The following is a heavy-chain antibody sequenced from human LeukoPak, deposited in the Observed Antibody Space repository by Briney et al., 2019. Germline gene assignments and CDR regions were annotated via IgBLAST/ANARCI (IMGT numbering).Heavy chain of an antibody. CDR1: GGSLSSSSYH. V-gene: IGHV4-39*02. D-gene: IGHD3-22*01. J-gene: IGHJ6*03. CDR2: IDYSGST. CDR3: SRRAYDRVPYYMVV. Sequence: SETLSLTCTVSGGSLSSSSYHWGWLRQPPGKGLEWIASIDYSGSTYYNPSLNSRVYISVDTSKNHFSLKLSSVTAADTAVYYCSRRAYDRVPYYMVVWGKGTTVTVSS.